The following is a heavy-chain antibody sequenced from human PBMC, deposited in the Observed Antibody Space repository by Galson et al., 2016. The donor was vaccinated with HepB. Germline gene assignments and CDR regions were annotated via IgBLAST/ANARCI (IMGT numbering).Heavy chain of an antibody. CDR1: GFPFSGYG. CDR3: ARYGADNLGGMDA. D-gene: IGHD4/OR15-4a*01. Sequence: SLRLSCAASGFPFSGYGIHWVRQAPGKGLEWVAGISNDGSNKYYADSVKGRFTISRDNSKDTLYLQMTGVTTEDTATYYCARYGADNLGGMDAWGQGITVIVSS. CDR2: ISNDGSNK. V-gene: IGHV3-30*03. J-gene: IGHJ6*02.